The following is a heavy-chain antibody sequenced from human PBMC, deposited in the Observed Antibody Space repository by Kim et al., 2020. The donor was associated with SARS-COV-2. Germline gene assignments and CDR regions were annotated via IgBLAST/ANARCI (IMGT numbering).Heavy chain of an antibody. CDR3: ARGDYYDSSGYSYSDYYYYYGIDV. J-gene: IGHJ6*02. CDR2: INSDGSST. Sequence: GGSLRLSCAASGFTFSSYWMHWVRQAPGKGLVWVSRINSDGSSTSYADSVKGRFTISRDNAKNTLYLQMNSLRAEDTAVYYCARGDYYDSSGYSYSDYYYYYGIDVWGQGTTVTVSS. V-gene: IGHV3-74*01. CDR1: GFTFSSYW. D-gene: IGHD3-22*01.